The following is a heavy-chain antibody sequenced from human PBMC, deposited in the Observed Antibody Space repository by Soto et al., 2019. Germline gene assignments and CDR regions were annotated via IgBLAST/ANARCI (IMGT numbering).Heavy chain of an antibody. D-gene: IGHD3-3*01. V-gene: IGHV3-7*04. CDR3: ARGKQPDGWPNYGFEL. Sequence: PGGSLRLSCAASGFTFRNYWMSWVRQAPGMGLEWVAIIKQDGSEKYYVDSVKGRFTISRDNAKNSLFLQMNSLRVEDTAVHMCARGKQPDGWPNYGFELWGQGTTVTVSS. J-gene: IGHJ6*02. CDR1: GFTFRNYW. CDR2: IKQDGSEK.